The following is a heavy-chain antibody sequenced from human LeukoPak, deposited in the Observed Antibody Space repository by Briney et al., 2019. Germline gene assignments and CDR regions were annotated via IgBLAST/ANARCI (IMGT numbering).Heavy chain of an antibody. J-gene: IGHJ4*02. CDR3: AREPTSGREPTSGRPLDY. CDR1: GGSFSGYF. CDR2: IYSSGSN. V-gene: IGHV4-4*07. Sequence: PSETLSLTCAVYGGSFSGYFWGWIRQPAGKGLEWIGRIYSSGSNNYNPSLKSRVTMSLDTSKNHLSLNLSSVTAADTAVYYCAREPTSGREPTSGRPLDYWGQGTLVTVSS. D-gene: IGHD5-12*01.